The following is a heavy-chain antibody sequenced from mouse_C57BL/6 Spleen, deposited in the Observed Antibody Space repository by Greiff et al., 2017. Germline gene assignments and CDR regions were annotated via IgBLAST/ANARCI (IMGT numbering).Heavy chain of an antibody. CDR2: IYPGDGDT. J-gene: IGHJ4*01. CDR3: LLSTTVVAPYYAMDY. D-gene: IGHD1-1*01. Sequence: QVQLQQSGPELVKPGASVKISCKASGYAFSSSWMNWVKQRPGKGLEWIGRIYPGDGDTNYNGKFKGKATLTADKSSSTAYMQLSSLTSEDSAVYFCLLSTTVVAPYYAMDYWGQGTSVTVSS. CDR1: GYAFSSSW. V-gene: IGHV1-82*01.